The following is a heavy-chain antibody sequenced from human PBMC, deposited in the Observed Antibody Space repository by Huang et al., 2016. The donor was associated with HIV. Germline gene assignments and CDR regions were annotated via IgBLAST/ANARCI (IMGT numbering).Heavy chain of an antibody. Sequence: EVQLVQSGAEVKKPGESLKISCKGSGYRFRSNWIGWVRQMPGKGLAWMGIIDRGEADTRYSPSCQGQVTISADKSINTAYLQWSSLKASDTAMYYCARLIGSPSFYYGLDVWGQGTTVTVSS. J-gene: IGHJ6*02. CDR3: ARLIGSPSFYYGLDV. CDR2: IDRGEADT. D-gene: IGHD3-10*01. V-gene: IGHV5-51*01. CDR1: GYRFRSNW.